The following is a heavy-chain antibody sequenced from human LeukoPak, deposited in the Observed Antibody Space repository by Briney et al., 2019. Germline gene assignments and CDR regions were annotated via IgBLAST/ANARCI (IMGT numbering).Heavy chain of an antibody. CDR1: GFTFSSYW. V-gene: IGHV3-7*01. J-gene: IGHJ2*01. CDR2: IKQDGSEK. CDR3: AIDIVVVPAAIRDWYFDL. Sequence: GGSLRLSCAASGFTFSSYWMSWVRQAPGKGLEWVANIKQDGSEKYYVDSVKGRFTISRDNAKNSLYLQMNSLRAEDTAVYYCAIDIVVVPAAIRDWYFDLWGRGTLVTVSS. D-gene: IGHD2-2*02.